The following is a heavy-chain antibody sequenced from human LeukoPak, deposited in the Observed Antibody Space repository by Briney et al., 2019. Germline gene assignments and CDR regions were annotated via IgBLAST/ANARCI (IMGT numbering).Heavy chain of an antibody. J-gene: IGHJ6*02. V-gene: IGHV3-7*01. CDR2: IKQDGSEK. CDR1: GFTFSSYW. CDR3: ARDSSGWYSSYYYYGTDV. Sequence: GGSLRLSCAASGFTFSSYWMSWVRQAPGKGLEWVANIKQDGSEKYYVDSVKGRFTISRDNAKNSLYLQMNSLRAEDTAVYYCARDSSGWYSSYYYYGTDVWGQGTTVTVSS. D-gene: IGHD6-19*01.